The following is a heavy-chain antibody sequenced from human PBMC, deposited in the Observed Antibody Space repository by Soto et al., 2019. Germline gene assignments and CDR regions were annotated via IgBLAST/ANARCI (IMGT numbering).Heavy chain of an antibody. CDR2: INPKSGGT. Sequence: QVHLVQSGAEVKKPGASVKVSCKTSGYTFSAYYMHWVRQAPGQGLEWMGWINPKSGGTLYAQKFQGRVTTTRDKSISTAYMELSRLRSDDTAVYYCARGGTFAYDTSGYSVYWGQGTLVTVSS. CDR3: ARGGTFAYDTSGYSVY. D-gene: IGHD3-22*01. J-gene: IGHJ4*02. V-gene: IGHV1-2*02. CDR1: GYTFSAYY.